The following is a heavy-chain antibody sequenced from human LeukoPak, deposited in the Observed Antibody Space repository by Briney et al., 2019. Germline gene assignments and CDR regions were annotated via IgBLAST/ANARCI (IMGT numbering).Heavy chain of an antibody. D-gene: IGHD2-2*02. CDR1: GYSISSGYY. J-gene: IGHJ5*02. V-gene: IGHV4-38-2*02. CDR2: INHSGST. Sequence: SETLSLICTVSGYSISSGYYWSWIRQPPGKGLEWIGEINHSGSTNYNPSLKSRVTISVDTSKNQFSLKLSSVTAADTAVYYCARGVSLGYCSSTSCYNDWFDPWGQGTLVTVSS. CDR3: ARGVSLGYCSSTSCYNDWFDP.